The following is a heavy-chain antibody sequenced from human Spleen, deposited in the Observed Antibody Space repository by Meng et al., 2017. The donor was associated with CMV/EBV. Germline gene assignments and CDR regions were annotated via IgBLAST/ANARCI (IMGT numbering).Heavy chain of an antibody. CDR3: AKGGVYCSSTCCRHNCFDP. V-gene: IGHV3-30*04. Sequence: GGTLRLSCAASGFTISSYAMHWGRQAPGKGLEWVAVISYDGSNKYYADSVKGRFTISRDNAKTSLYLQMNSLRAADTALYYCAKGGVYCSSTCCRHNCFDPWGQGTLVTVSS. D-gene: IGHD2-2*01. J-gene: IGHJ5*02. CDR1: GFTISSYA. CDR2: ISYDGSNK.